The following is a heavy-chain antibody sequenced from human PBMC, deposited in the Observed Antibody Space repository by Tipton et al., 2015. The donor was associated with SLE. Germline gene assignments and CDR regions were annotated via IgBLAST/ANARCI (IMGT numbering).Heavy chain of an antibody. CDR1: GGSISSYY. CDR3: ARADGSYFYYFMDV. D-gene: IGHD3-10*01. CDR2: ASYSGRP. Sequence: TLSLTCTVSGGSISSYYWSWIRQPPGKGLEWIGDASYSGRPNFNPSLKSRVTVSVDTSKNQFSLRLSSVTAADSAVYYCARADGSYFYYFMDVWGKGTTVTVS. V-gene: IGHV4-59*01. J-gene: IGHJ6*03.